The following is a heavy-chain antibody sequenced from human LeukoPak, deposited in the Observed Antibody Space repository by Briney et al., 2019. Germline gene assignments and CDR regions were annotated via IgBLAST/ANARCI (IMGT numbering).Heavy chain of an antibody. V-gene: IGHV4-61*02. CDR2: IYTSGST. CDR3: ARDHRYYYGSSGNYGMDA. Sequence: SETLSLTCTVSGGSISSGSYYWSWIRQPAGKGLEWIGRIYTSGSTNYNPSLKSRVTISVDTSKNQFSLKLSSVTAADTAVYYCARDHRYYYGSSGNYGMDAWGQGTTVTVSS. D-gene: IGHD3-22*01. CDR1: GGSISSGSYY. J-gene: IGHJ6*02.